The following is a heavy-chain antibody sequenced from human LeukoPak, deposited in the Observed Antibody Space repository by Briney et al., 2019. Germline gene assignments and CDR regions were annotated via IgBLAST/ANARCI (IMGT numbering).Heavy chain of an antibody. J-gene: IGHJ3*02. D-gene: IGHD5-18*01. CDR2: IIPIFGTA. CDR3: ARRYSYPDAFDI. CDR1: GGTFSSYA. V-gene: IGHV1-69*05. Sequence: ASVKVSCKASGGTFSSYAISWARQAPGQGLEWMGRIIPIFGTANYAQKFQGRVTITTDESTSTAYMELSSLRSEDTAVYYCARRYSYPDAFDIWGQGTMVAVSS.